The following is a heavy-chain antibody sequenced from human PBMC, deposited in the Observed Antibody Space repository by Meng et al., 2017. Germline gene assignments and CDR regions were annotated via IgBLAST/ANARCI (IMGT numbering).Heavy chain of an antibody. D-gene: IGHD3-22*01. CDR1: GFTFSSYA. Sequence: CAASGFTFSSYAMHGVRQAPGKGLEWVAVISYDGSNKYYADSVKGRFTISRDNSKNTLYLQMNSLRAEDTAVYYCARDPNYYDSSGYYYFRGGYYYGMDVWGQGTTVTVSS. CDR3: ARDPNYYDSSGYYYFRGGYYYGMDV. V-gene: IGHV3-30*01. CDR2: ISYDGSNK. J-gene: IGHJ6*02.